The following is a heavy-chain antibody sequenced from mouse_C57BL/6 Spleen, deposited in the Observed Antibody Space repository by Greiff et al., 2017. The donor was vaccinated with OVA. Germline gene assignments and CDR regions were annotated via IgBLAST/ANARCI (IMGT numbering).Heavy chain of an antibody. CDR3: ARASRWYAMDY. CDR1: GYSITSGYY. J-gene: IGHJ4*01. V-gene: IGHV3-6*01. CDR2: ISYDGSN. D-gene: IGHD6-1*01. Sequence: EVHLVESGPGLVKPSQSLSLTCSVTGYSITSGYYWNWIRQFPGNKLEWMGYISYDGSNNYNPSLKNRISITRETSKNQFFLKVNSVTTEDTATYYWARASRWYAMDYWGQGTSGTVSS.